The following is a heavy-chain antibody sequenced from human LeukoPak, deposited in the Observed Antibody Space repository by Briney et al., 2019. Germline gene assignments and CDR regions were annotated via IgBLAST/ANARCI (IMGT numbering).Heavy chain of an antibody. CDR2: INPNSGGT. V-gene: IGHV1-2*06. D-gene: IGHD4-17*01. CDR3: ARGHTVTTSDIDY. J-gene: IGHJ4*02. CDR1: GYTFTGYY. Sequence: ASVKVSCKASGYTFTGYYMHWVRQAPGQGLEWMGRINPNSGGTNYAQKFQGRVTMTRDTSISTAYMELSRLRSDDTAVYYCARGHTVTTSDIDYWGQGTLATVSS.